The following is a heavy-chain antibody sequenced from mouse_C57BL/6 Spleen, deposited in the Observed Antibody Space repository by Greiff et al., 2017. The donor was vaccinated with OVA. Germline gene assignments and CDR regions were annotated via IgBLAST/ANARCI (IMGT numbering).Heavy chain of an antibody. J-gene: IGHJ2*01. CDR1: GFTFSSYA. D-gene: IGHD1-1*01. Sequence: EVKLQESGGGLVKPGGSLKLSCAASGFTFSSYAMSWVRQTPEKRLEWVATISDGGSYTYYPDNVKGRFTISRDNAKNNLYLQMSHLKSEDTARYYCARGLSYYGSSYVDYWGQGTTLTVSS. CDR3: ARGLSYYGSSYVDY. CDR2: ISDGGSYT. V-gene: IGHV5-4*03.